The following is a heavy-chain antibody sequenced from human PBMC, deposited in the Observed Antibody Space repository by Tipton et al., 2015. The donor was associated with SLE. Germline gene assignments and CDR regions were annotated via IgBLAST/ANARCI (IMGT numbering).Heavy chain of an antibody. CDR3: AKGEYSSGCHIDY. D-gene: IGHD6-19*01. CDR2: IYYSGST. V-gene: IGHV4-59*11. J-gene: IGHJ4*02. Sequence: TLSLTCTVSGGSISSHYWSWIRQPPGKGLECIGYIYYSGSTNYNPSLKSRVTISVDTSKNQFSLKLSSVTAADTAVYYCAKGEYSSGCHIDYWGQGTLVTVSS. CDR1: GGSISSHY.